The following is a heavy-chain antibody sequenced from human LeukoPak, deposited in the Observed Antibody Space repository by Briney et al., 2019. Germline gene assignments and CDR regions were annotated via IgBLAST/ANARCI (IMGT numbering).Heavy chain of an antibody. D-gene: IGHD6-25*01. CDR1: GLTFRGYW. Sequence: GSLRLSCVVSGLTFRGYWMHWVRQAPGKGLVWLSRISSDGSTTNYADSVKGRFIISRDNAENTLYMEVNNLRAEDTGLYYCAREDALERLQWGQGTLVTVSS. CDR3: AREDALERLQ. J-gene: IGHJ4*02. V-gene: IGHV3-74*01. CDR2: ISSDGSTT.